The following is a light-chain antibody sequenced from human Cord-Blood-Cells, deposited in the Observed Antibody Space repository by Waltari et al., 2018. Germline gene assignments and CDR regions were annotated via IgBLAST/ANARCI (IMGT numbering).Light chain of an antibody. V-gene: IGLV1-40*01. CDR1: SSNIGAGYD. Sequence: QSVLTPPPSVSGAPGQRVTISCTGRSSNIGAGYDVHWYQQLPGTAPKLPIYGNSNRPSGVPDRFSGSKSGTSASLAITGLQAEDEADYYCQSYDSSLSGAVFGGGTQLTVL. J-gene: IGLJ7*01. CDR3: QSYDSSLSGAV. CDR2: GNS.